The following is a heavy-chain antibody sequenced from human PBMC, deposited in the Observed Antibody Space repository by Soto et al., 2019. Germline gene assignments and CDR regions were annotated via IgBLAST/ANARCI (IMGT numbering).Heavy chain of an antibody. V-gene: IGHV3-23*01. Sequence: GGSLRLSCAVSGFNLSTYTMSWVRQAPGQGLEWVSDINNDGDRTYYADSVKGRFTISRDNFKKTLYLQMNSLRAEETAVYYCERGVGSDFWSGYLHFDHWGQGTLVTVSS. CDR2: INNDGDRT. J-gene: IGHJ4*02. CDR1: GFNLSTYT. D-gene: IGHD3-3*01. CDR3: ERGVGSDFWSGYLHFDH.